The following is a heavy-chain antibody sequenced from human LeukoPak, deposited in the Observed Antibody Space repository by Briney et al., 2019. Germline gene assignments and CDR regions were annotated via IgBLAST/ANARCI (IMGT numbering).Heavy chain of an antibody. CDR1: GFTFSSYW. J-gene: IGHJ6*02. CDR3: ARVPARLLGYCSGGSCSTPYYYYGMDV. D-gene: IGHD2-15*01. CDR2: INSDGSST. V-gene: IGHV3-74*01. Sequence: PGGSLRLSCAASGFTFSSYWMHWVRQAPGKGLVWVSRINSDGSSTSYADSVKGRFTISRDNAKNTLYLQMNSLRAEDTAVYYCARVPARLLGYCSGGSCSTPYYYYGMDVWGQGTTVTVSS.